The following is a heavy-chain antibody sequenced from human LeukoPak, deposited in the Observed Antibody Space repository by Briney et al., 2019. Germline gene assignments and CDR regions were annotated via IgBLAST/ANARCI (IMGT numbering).Heavy chain of an antibody. V-gene: IGHV4-34*01. CDR2: INHSGST. CDR3: ARRRRVQLLSLFAFDI. D-gene: IGHD1-7*01. J-gene: IGHJ3*02. Sequence: SETLSLTCAVYGGSFSGYYWSWIRQPPGKGLEWIGEINHSGSTNYNPSLKSRVTISVDTSKNQFSLKLSSVTASDTAVYYCARRRRVQLLSLFAFDIWGQGRMVTVSS. CDR1: GGSFSGYY.